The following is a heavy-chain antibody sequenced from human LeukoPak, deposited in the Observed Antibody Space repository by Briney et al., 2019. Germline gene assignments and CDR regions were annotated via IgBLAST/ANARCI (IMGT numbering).Heavy chain of an antibody. CDR1: GGSISSYY. CDR3: ASLLMGPEGFDY. J-gene: IGHJ4*02. V-gene: IGHV3-21*01. CDR2: ISSSSSYI. D-gene: IGHD2-15*01. Sequence: ETLSLTCTVSGGSISSYYWSWIRQPPGKGLEWVSCISSSSSYIYNADSVKGQFTISRDNAKNSLYLQMNSLRAEDTAVYYCASLLMGPEGFDYWGQGTLVTVSS.